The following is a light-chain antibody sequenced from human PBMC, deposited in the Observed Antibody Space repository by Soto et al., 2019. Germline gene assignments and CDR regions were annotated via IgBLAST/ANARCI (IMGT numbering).Light chain of an antibody. CDR2: GAS. CDR1: QSVSSSY. V-gene: IGKV3D-7*01. J-gene: IGKJ5*01. CDR3: QQYYNWPRT. Sequence: EIVLTQSPATLSLSPGERATLSCRSSQSVSSSYLAWYKQKPGQAPRLVSYGASTGATGLPARFSGSGSGTEFTLTINSLKAEDCEVYYCQQYYNWPRTFGQGTRLEIK.